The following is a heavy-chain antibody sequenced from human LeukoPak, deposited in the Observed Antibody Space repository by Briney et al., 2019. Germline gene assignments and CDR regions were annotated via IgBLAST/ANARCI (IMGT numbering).Heavy chain of an antibody. D-gene: IGHD6-19*01. V-gene: IGHV4-4*02. J-gene: IGHJ4*02. CDR1: GGSISSTNW. CDR2: IYHSGST. Sequence: SSGTLALTCAVSGGSISSTNWWSWVRQPPGKGLEWIGQIYHSGSTNYNPSLKSRVTISVDKSKNQFSLKLSSVTAADTAVYYCAVNLYSSGWYSDYWGQGTLVTVSS. CDR3: AVNLYSSGWYSDY.